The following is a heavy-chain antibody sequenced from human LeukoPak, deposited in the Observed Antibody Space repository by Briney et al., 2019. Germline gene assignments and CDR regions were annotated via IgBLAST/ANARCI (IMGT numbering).Heavy chain of an antibody. V-gene: IGHV3-74*01. CDR1: GFTLSIYW. CDR2: IKSDGSTT. J-gene: IGHJ3*02. CDR3: ARVCQVATEYDAFDI. D-gene: IGHD5-12*01. Sequence: PGGSLSLSCAASGFTLSIYWMHWVREAPGKGLVWVSRIKSDGSTTSYADSVKGRFTISRDNAKNTLYLQMNSLRAEDTAVYYCARVCQVATEYDAFDIWGQGTMVTVSS.